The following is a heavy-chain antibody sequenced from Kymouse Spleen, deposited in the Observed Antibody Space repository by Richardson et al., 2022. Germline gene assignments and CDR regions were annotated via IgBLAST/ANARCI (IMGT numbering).Heavy chain of an antibody. CDR1: GGSFSGYY. J-gene: IGHJ6*02. D-gene: IGHD3-9*01. CDR2: INHSGST. CDR3: ARARYLDV. Sequence: QVQLQQWGAGLLKPSETLSLTCAVYGGSFSGYYWSWIRQPPGKGLEWIGEINHSGSTNYNPSLKSRVTISVDTSKNQFSLKLSSVTAADTAVYYCARARYLDVWGQGTTVTVSS. V-gene: IGHV4-34*01.